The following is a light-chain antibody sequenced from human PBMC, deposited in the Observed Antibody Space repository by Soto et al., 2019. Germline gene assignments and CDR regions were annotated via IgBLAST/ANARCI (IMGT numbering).Light chain of an antibody. J-gene: IGKJ4*01. Sequence: DIQMTQSPSSLAASVGDRVTITCRASQGIRNSLVWYQQKPGKPPKPLIYAASTLQSGVPSRFSGSGSGTHFTLTISSLQPEDGATYYCQRTHTAPLTFGGGTRVELK. CDR3: QRTHTAPLT. V-gene: IGKV1-27*01. CDR2: AAS. CDR1: QGIRNS.